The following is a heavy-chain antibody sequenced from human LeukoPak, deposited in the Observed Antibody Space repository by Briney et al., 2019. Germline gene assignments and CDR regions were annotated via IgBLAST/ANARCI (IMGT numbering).Heavy chain of an antibody. V-gene: IGHV4-59*08. J-gene: IGHJ6*02. D-gene: IGHD3-10*01. CDR1: GGSMNSYY. CDR3: ARRITLSRGVKTYYYYGIDV. CDR2: IYSSGST. Sequence: SETLSLTCSVSGGSMNSYYWSWIRQPPGKGLEWIGYIYSSGSTNYNPSLKSRVTMSVDTSKNQFSLKLSSVTAADTAVYFCARRITLSRGVKTYYYYGIDVWGQETTVSVSS.